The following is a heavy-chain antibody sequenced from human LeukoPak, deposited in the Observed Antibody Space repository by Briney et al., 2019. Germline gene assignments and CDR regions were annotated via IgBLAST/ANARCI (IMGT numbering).Heavy chain of an antibody. Sequence: GGSLRLSCTASGFTFGDYAMSWVRRAPGKGLEGVGFIRSKAYGGTTEYAASVKGTFTISRDDSKSIAYLQMNSLKTEDTAVYSSTRAPNGPGYYYGMDVWGQGTTVTVSS. CDR1: GFTFGDYA. D-gene: IGHD3-10*01. CDR3: TRAPNGPGYYYGMDV. V-gene: IGHV3-49*04. CDR2: IRSKAYGGTT. J-gene: IGHJ6*02.